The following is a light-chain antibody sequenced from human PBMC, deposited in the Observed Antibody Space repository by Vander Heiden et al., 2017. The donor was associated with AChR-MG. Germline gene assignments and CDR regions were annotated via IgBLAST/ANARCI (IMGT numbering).Light chain of an antibody. Sequence: DIQMTQSPSSLSASVGDRVTITCRASQSISSYLNWYQQKPRKAPKLLISAASSLQSGVPSRFSGTGSGTDFTLTISSLQPEDFATYYCQQSYSTPRTFGQGTKVEIK. CDR3: QQSYSTPRT. J-gene: IGKJ1*01. V-gene: IGKV1-39*01. CDR1: QSISSY. CDR2: AAS.